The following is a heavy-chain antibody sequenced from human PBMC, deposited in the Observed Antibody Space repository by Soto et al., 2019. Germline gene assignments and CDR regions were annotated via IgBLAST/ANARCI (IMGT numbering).Heavy chain of an antibody. Sequence: GGSLRLSCAASGFTFSSYAMSWVRQAPGKGLEWVSAISGSGGSTYYADSVKGRFTISRDSSKNTLYLQMNSLRAEDTAVYYCAKVGGDYDFWSGYYTPYYYYYGMDVWGQGTTVTVSS. D-gene: IGHD3-3*01. J-gene: IGHJ6*02. CDR2: ISGSGGST. CDR1: GFTFSSYA. V-gene: IGHV3-23*01. CDR3: AKVGGDYDFWSGYYTPYYYYYGMDV.